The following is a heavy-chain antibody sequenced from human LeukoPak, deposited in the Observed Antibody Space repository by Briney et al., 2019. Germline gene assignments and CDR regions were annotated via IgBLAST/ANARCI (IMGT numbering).Heavy chain of an antibody. Sequence: ASVKVSCKASGGTFSSYAISWVRQAPGKGLEWVSAISGSGGSTYYADSVKGRFTISRDNSKNTLYLQMNSLRAEDTAVYYCAKSRIAVAGTGLDYWGQGTLVTVSS. J-gene: IGHJ4*02. CDR3: AKSRIAVAGTGLDY. D-gene: IGHD6-19*01. V-gene: IGHV3-23*01. CDR2: ISGSGGST. CDR1: GGTFSSYA.